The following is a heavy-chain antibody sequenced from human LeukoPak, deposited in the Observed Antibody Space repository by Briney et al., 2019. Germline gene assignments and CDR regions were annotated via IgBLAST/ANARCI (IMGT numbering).Heavy chain of an antibody. V-gene: IGHV4-59*01. CDR3: ARVGAPHIFYFDY. CDR1: GGSISSYF. CDR2: IYYSGST. Sequence: SWTLPLTCPVSGGSISSYFWSWIRQPRGKGLEWIGYIYYSGSTNYNPSLKSRVTISVDTSKNQFSLKLSSVTAADTAVYYCARVGAPHIFYFDYWGQGTLVTVSS. J-gene: IGHJ4*02.